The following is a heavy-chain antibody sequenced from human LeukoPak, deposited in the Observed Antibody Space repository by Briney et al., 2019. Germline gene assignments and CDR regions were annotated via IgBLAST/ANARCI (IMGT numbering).Heavy chain of an antibody. J-gene: IGHJ6*03. V-gene: IGHV3-30*04. D-gene: IGHD3-10*01. CDR3: AKGVGGSANYYYMDV. CDR1: GFSFSTSA. Sequence: GRSLRLSCAASGFSFSTSAIQWVRQAPGKGLEWVAVISYDGSKKFYADSVKGRFTLSRDNSRNTVNLQMNSLRAEDTAVYYCAKGVGGSANYYYMDVWGKGTTVTVSS. CDR2: ISYDGSKK.